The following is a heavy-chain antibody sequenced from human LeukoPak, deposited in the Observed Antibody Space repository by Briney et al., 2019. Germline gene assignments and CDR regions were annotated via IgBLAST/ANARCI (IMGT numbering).Heavy chain of an antibody. Sequence: GGSLRLSCAPSGFTFSRYAMSLVRPAPGKGLDWVSGISGGGGSTYYADTVKGRFTISRDNSKNTLYLQMNSQRAEDTAVYYCAKSDLAYCGGYCYSDYWGQGTLVTVSS. CDR1: GFTFSRYA. CDR3: AKSDLAYCGGYCYSDY. CDR2: ISGGGGST. J-gene: IGHJ4*02. D-gene: IGHD2-21*01. V-gene: IGHV3-23*01.